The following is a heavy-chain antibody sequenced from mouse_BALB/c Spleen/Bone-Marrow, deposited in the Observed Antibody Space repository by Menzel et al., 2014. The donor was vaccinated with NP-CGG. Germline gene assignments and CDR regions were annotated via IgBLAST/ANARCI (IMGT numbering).Heavy chain of an antibody. CDR1: GFSLXGYG. Sequence: VQLQQSGPGLVAPSQSLSIPCTVSGFSLXGYGVNWVRQPPGKGLEWLGMIWGDGSTDYNSALKSRLSISKDNSKSQVFLKMNSLQTDDTARYYCARVYYYAMDYWGQGTSVTVSS. CDR3: ARVYYYAMDY. D-gene: IGHD2-1*01. J-gene: IGHJ4*01. V-gene: IGHV2-6-7*01. CDR2: IWGDGST.